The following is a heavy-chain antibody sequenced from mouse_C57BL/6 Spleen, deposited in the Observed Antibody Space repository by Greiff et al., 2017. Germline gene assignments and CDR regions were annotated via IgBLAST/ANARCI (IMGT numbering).Heavy chain of an antibody. CDR3: ATKIIKVVADY. CDR2: IHPNSGST. J-gene: IGHJ2*01. V-gene: IGHV1-64*01. Sequence: QVQLQQPGAELVKPGASVKLSCKASGYTFTSYWMHWVKQRPGQGLEWIGMIHPNSGSTNYDEKFKSKATLTVDTSSSTAYMQLSSLTSEDAAVXYCATKIIKVVADYWGQGTTLTVSS. CDR1: GYTFTSYW. D-gene: IGHD1-1*01.